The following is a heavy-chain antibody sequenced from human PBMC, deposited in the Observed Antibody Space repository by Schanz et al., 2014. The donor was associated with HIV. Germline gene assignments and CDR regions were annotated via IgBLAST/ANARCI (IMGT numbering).Heavy chain of an antibody. D-gene: IGHD3-22*01. Sequence: EVRLLESGGGLIQRGGSLRLSCAASGFAVSSNFLNWVRQTPGKGLEWVSFTSSDGTTYYADSVKGRFTISRDISRNTIYLQMNGLRGEDTAVYYCRAWLLGDRMDVWGQGTTVAVSS. CDR2: TSSDGTT. J-gene: IGHJ6*02. CDR1: GFAVSSNF. CDR3: RAWLLGDRMDV. V-gene: IGHV3-53*01.